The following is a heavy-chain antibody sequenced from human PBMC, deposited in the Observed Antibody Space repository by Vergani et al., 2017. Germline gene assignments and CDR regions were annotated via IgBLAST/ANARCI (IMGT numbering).Heavy chain of an antibody. CDR1: GGSISSYY. V-gene: IGHV4-59*01. CDR3: ARGFGYSYGLGDFDY. Sequence: QVQLQESGPGLVKPSETLSLTCTVSGGSISSYYWSWIRQPPGKGLEWIGYIYYSGSTNYNPSLKSRVTISVDTSKNQFSLKLSSVTAADTAVYYCARGFGYSYGLGDFDYWGQGTLVTVSS. D-gene: IGHD5-18*01. J-gene: IGHJ4*02. CDR2: IYYSGST.